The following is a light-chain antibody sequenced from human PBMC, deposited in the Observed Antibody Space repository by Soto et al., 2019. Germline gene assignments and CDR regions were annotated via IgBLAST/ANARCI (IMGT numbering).Light chain of an antibody. J-gene: IGKJ5*01. V-gene: IGKV3-20*01. CDR3: QQYGTSIS. CDR2: GAS. CDR1: QSVSRSY. Sequence: EIVLTQSPGTLSLSPGERATLSCRASQSVSRSYLAWYQQKPGQAPRLLIYGASIRATGIPDRFRGSGSETDFALTISRLEPEDCAVYYCQQYGTSISFGQGTRLEIK.